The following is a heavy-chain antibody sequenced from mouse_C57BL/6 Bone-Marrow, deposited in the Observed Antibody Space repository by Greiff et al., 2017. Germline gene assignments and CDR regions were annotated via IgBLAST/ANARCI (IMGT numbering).Heavy chain of an antibody. D-gene: IGHD3-2*02. CDR3: AREEEDSSGYWFAY. J-gene: IGHJ3*01. Sequence: EVKLMESGPGLVKPSQSLSLTCSVTGYSITSGYYWNWIRQFPGNKLEWMGYISYDGSNNYNPSLKNRISITRDTSKNQFFLKLNSVTTEDTATYYCAREEEDSSGYWFAYWGQGTLVTVSA. CDR2: ISYDGSN. CDR1: GYSITSGYY. V-gene: IGHV3-6*01.